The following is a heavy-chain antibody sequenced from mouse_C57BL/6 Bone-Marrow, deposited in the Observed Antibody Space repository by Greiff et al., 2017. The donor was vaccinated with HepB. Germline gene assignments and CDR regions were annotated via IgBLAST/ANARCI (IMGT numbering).Heavy chain of an antibody. CDR2: INPGSGGT. CDR3: ARVGLLRYPDY. Sequence: QVQLQQSGAELVRPGTSVKVSCKASGYAFTNYLIEWVKQRPGQGLEWIGVINPGSGGTNYNEKFKGKAPLTADKSSSTAYMQLSSLTSEDYAVYFCARVGLLRYPDYWGQGTTLTVSS. D-gene: IGHD1-1*01. CDR1: GYAFTNYL. V-gene: IGHV1-54*01. J-gene: IGHJ2*01.